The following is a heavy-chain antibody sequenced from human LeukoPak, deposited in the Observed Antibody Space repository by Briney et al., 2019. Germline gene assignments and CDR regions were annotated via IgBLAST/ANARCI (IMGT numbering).Heavy chain of an antibody. Sequence: GGSLRLSCAASGFTFDDYAMHWVRQAPGKGLEWVSGISWNSGSIGYADSVKGRFTISRDNAKNSLYLQMNSLRAEDTASYYCAKDIGYGSGSYALGFDYWGQGTLVTVSS. J-gene: IGHJ4*02. CDR1: GFTFDDYA. V-gene: IGHV3-9*01. CDR3: AKDIGYGSGSYALGFDY. D-gene: IGHD3-10*01. CDR2: ISWNSGSI.